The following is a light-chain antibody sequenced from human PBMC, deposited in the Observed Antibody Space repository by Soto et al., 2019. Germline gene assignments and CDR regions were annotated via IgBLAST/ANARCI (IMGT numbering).Light chain of an antibody. Sequence: VMTQSPATLSVSPGERVTLSCRTSQNVTSNLAWYQLKPGQTPILLIYGTSTRAPDIPVRFSGSGSGTEFTLTITTVQSGDSAVYYCQQYDDWGFGPGTKVEIK. CDR3: QQYDDWG. CDR2: GTS. V-gene: IGKV3-15*01. CDR1: QNVTSN. J-gene: IGKJ1*01.